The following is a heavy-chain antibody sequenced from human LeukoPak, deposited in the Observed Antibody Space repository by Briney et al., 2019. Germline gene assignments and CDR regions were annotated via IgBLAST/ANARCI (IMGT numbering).Heavy chain of an antibody. V-gene: IGHV3-33*01. D-gene: IGHD5-24*01. CDR2: IWYDGGNK. CDR3: ARDRRWLQFKYYYYYGMDV. Sequence: GSLRLSCAASGFTFSSCGMHWVRQAPGKGLEWVAVIWYDGGNKYYADSVKGRFTISRDNSKNTLYLQMNSLRAEDTAVYYCARDRRWLQFKYYYYYGMDVWGQGTTVTVSS. CDR1: GFTFSSCG. J-gene: IGHJ6*02.